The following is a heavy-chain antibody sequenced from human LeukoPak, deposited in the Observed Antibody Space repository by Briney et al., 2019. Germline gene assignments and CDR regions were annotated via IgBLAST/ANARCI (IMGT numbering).Heavy chain of an antibody. CDR3: ARVIYGDYETNWFDP. CDR2: IYYSGST. V-gene: IGHV4-59*08. CDR1: GGSISSYY. D-gene: IGHD4-17*01. Sequence: PSETLSLTCTVSGGSISSYYWSWIRQPPGKGLEWIGYIYYSGSTNYNPSLKSRVTISVDTSKNQFSLKLSSVTAADTAVYYCARVIYGDYETNWFDPWGQGILVTVSS. J-gene: IGHJ5*02.